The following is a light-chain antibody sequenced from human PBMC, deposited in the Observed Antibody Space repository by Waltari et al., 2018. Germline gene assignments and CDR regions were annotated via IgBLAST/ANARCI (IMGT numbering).Light chain of an antibody. CDR2: GAS. J-gene: IGKJ3*01. V-gene: IGKV3-20*01. CDR1: QSVSSSY. Sequence: EIVLTQSPGTLSLSPGERATLSCRPSQSVSSSYIAWYQQKHGQAPRLLTYGASIRATGIPDRFSGSGSGTDFTLTIIGLVPEDLSVYYCQHYGSTPFTFGPGTKVEI. CDR3: QHYGSTPFT.